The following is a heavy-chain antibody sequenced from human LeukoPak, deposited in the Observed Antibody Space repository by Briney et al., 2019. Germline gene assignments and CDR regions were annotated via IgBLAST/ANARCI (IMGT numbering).Heavy chain of an antibody. J-gene: IGHJ4*02. CDR1: GFTFSIFV. Sequence: GGSLRLSCAASGFTFSIFVMSWVRQAPGKGLEWVSAISGGGDSTYYADSVKGRFTISRDNSKNTLYLQVNSLRAEDPALYYCAKDKSSYSGSYRVFDYWGQGTLVTVSS. CDR2: ISGGGDST. D-gene: IGHD1-26*01. CDR3: AKDKSSYSGSYRVFDY. V-gene: IGHV3-23*01.